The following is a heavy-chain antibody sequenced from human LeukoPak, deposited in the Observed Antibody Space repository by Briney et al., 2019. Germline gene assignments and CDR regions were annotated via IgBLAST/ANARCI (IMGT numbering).Heavy chain of an antibody. CDR2: FDPEDGET. D-gene: IGHD1-26*01. V-gene: IGHV1-24*01. CDR1: GYTLTELS. Sequence: ASVKVSCKVSGYTLTELSMHWVRQAPGKGLEWMGGFDPEDGETIYAQKFQGRVTMTTDTSTSTAYMELRSLRSDDTAVYYCATVIVGATMGRAPFDHWGQGTLVTVSS. J-gene: IGHJ4*02. CDR3: ATVIVGATMGRAPFDH.